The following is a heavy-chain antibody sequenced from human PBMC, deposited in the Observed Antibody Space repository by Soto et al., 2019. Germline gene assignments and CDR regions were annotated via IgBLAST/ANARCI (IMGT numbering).Heavy chain of an antibody. CDR1: GFTFKTYG. D-gene: IGHD5-12*01. J-gene: IGHJ4*02. V-gene: IGHV3-33*01. CDR2: IWYDGSKK. Sequence: HPGGSLRLSCATSGFTFKTYGMHWVRQAPGKGLEWVAIIWYDGSKKFYADSVKGRFTISRDNSKSTLYLQMNSLRAEDTAVYYCARDGQAYEPYDHWGQGTLVTVSS. CDR3: ARDGQAYEPYDH.